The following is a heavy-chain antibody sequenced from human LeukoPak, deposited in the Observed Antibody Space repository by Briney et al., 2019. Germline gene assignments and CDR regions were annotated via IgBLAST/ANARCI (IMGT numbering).Heavy chain of an antibody. CDR1: GFTFSSYS. CDR2: ISSSSSYI. CDR3: ARGGIAAAGTGVDY. D-gene: IGHD6-13*01. V-gene: IGHV3-21*01. Sequence: GGSLRLSCAASGFTFSSYSMNWVRQAPGKGLEWVSSISSSSSYIHYADSEKGRFTISRDNAKNSLYLQMNSLRAEDTAVYYCARGGIAAAGTGVDYWGQGTLVTVSS. J-gene: IGHJ4*02.